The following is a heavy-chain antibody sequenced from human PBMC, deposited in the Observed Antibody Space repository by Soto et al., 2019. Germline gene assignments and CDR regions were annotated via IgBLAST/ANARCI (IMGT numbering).Heavy chain of an antibody. J-gene: IGHJ4*02. CDR2: IIPIFGTA. D-gene: IGHD3-22*01. Sequence: SVKVSCKASGGTFSGYAISWVRQAPGQGLEWMGGIIPIFGTANYAQKFQGRVTITADESTSTAYMELSSLRSEDTAVYYCARDPYYYDSSGYYVHYFDYWGQGTLVTVSS. V-gene: IGHV1-69*13. CDR1: GGTFSGYA. CDR3: ARDPYYYDSSGYYVHYFDY.